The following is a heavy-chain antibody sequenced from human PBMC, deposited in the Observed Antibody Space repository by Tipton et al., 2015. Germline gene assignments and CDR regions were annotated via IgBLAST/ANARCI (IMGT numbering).Heavy chain of an antibody. V-gene: IGHV4-34*01. CDR3: ARARGRHGGLFDS. CDR2: LYFSGST. CDR1: GGSFSGYY. D-gene: IGHD4-23*01. J-gene: IGHJ4*02. Sequence: TLSLTCAVYGGSFSGYYWAWIRQPPGKGLEWIGSLYFSGSTYYNPSLKSRVTISVDTSKTQFSLKMSSVTASGTAVYYCARARGRHGGLFDSWGQGILVTVSS.